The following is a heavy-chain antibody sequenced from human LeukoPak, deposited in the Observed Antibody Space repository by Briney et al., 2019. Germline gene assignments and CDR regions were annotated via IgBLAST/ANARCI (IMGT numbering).Heavy chain of an antibody. J-gene: IGHJ6*02. CDR3: ARHSPFLHGMDV. V-gene: IGHV4-59*08. Sequence: SETLSLTCTVPGGSISSYYWSWIRQPPGKGLEWIGYIYYSGSANYNPSLKSRVTISVDTSKNHFSLKINSVTAADAAVYYCARHSPFLHGMDVWGQGTTVTVSS. CDR2: IYYSGSA. D-gene: IGHD3-3*01. CDR1: GGSISSYY.